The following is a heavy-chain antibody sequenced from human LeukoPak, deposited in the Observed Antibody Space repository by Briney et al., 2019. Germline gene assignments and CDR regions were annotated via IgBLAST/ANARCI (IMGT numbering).Heavy chain of an antibody. CDR1: GGSISSYY. V-gene: IGHV4-59*01. D-gene: IGHD6-19*01. J-gene: IGHJ4*02. Sequence: PSETLSLTCTVSGGSISSYYWSWIRQPPGKGLEWIGYIYYSGSTNYNPSLKSRVTISVDTSKNPFSLKLSSVTAADTAVYYCARVVSRGWDPFDYWGQGTLVTVSS. CDR2: IYYSGST. CDR3: ARVVSRGWDPFDY.